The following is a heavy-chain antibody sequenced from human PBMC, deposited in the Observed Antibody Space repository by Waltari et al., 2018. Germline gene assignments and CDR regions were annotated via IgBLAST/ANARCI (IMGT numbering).Heavy chain of an antibody. V-gene: IGHV4-38-2*01. CDR1: GYSISSGYY. J-gene: IGHJ3*02. CDR3: AGARGYCSGGSCYYDAFDI. Sequence: QVQLQESGPGLVKPSETLSLTCAVSGYSISSGYYWGWIRQPPGKGLEWIGSIYHSGSTYSNPSLKSRVTISVDTSKNQFSLKLSSVTAADTAVYYCAGARGYCSGGSCYYDAFDIWGQGTMVTVSS. D-gene: IGHD2-15*01. CDR2: IYHSGST.